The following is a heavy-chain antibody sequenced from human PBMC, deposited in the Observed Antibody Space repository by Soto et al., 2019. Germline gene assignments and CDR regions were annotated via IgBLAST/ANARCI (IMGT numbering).Heavy chain of an antibody. Sequence: GGSLRLSCAASGFTVSSNYMSWFRQAPGKGLEWVSVIYSGGSTYYADSVKGRFTISRDNSKNTLYLQMNSLRAEDTAVYYCARSTENLLYDSTGYYHPLAHDYWGQGTLVTVSS. CDR2: IYSGGST. CDR3: ARSTENLLYDSTGYYHPLAHDY. D-gene: IGHD3-22*01. J-gene: IGHJ4*02. CDR1: GFTVSSNY. V-gene: IGHV3-53*01.